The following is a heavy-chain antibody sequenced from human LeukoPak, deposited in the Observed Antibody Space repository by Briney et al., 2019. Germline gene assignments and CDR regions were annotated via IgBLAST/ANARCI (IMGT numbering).Heavy chain of an antibody. J-gene: IGHJ5*02. V-gene: IGHV1-18*01. CDR2: ISAYNGNT. D-gene: IGHD5-24*01. Sequence: APVKVSCKASGYTFTSCGISWVRQAPGQGLEWMGWISAYNGNTNYAQKLQGRVTMTRDMSTSTVYMELSSLRSEDTAVYYCARGRWLQFGSREIFDPWGQGTLVTVSS. CDR3: ARGRWLQFGSREIFDP. CDR1: GYTFTSCG.